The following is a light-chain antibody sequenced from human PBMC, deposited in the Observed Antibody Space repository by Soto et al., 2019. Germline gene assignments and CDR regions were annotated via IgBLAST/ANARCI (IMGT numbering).Light chain of an antibody. Sequence: EIVLTQSPGTLSLSPGERATLSCRASQSVSSSYLAWYQQKPGQAPRLLIYGASSRATGIPDRFSGSGSGTDFPLTINRLEPEVFAVYYCQQSGRSPITFGPGTKVDIK. J-gene: IGKJ3*01. CDR3: QQSGRSPIT. CDR1: QSVSSSY. V-gene: IGKV3-20*01. CDR2: GAS.